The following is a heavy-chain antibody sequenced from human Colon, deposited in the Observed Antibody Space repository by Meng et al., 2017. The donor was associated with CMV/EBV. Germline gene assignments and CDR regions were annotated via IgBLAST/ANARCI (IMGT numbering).Heavy chain of an antibody. J-gene: IGHJ4*02. CDR1: GFTFSNVW. V-gene: IGHV3-15*01. CDR2: IKRKVDGETT. CDR3: VAGLGYSDYDY. Sequence: EVHLVASGGGLVKPGGSLRLSCAASGFTFSNVWMSWVRQAPGKGLEWVGRIKRKVDGETTDYAAPVKGRFTISRDDSKNTLFLQMNSLKSEDTAMYFCVAGLGYSDYDYWGQGTLGTVDS. D-gene: IGHD5-18*01.